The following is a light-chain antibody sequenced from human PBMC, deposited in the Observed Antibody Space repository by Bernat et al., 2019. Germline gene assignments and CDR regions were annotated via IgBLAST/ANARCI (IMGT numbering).Light chain of an antibody. Sequence: ESVLTQSPGTLSLSPGERATLFCRASQSVSSEYLAWYQQKPGQAPRLLIYGASRRATDIPDRFSGSGSGTEFTLSISGLEPDDFAVYFCQQYGTSPLFAFGPGTKV. CDR2: GAS. V-gene: IGKV3-20*01. J-gene: IGKJ3*01. CDR3: QQYGTSPLFA. CDR1: QSVSSEY.